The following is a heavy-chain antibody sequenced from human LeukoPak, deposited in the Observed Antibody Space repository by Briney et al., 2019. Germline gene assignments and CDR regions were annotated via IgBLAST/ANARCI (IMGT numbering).Heavy chain of an antibody. Sequence: GESLKISCKASGYTFTGDWIGWVRQMPGKGLEWVGIIYPGDSDTKYNAPFQGQVTISADKSISTAYLQWGSLKASDTATYYCARPALYCSSTVCPPYMDVWGKGITVTVSS. CDR1: GYTFTGDW. CDR3: ARPALYCSSTVCPPYMDV. J-gene: IGHJ6*03. V-gene: IGHV5-51*01. D-gene: IGHD2-2*01. CDR2: IYPGDSDT.